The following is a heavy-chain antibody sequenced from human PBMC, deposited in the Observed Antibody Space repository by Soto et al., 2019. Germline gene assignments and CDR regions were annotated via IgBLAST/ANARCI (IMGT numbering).Heavy chain of an antibody. CDR3: ARTTTYCSGGSCYSKYYYGMDV. CDR2: INPNSGGT. CDR1: GYTFTGYY. J-gene: IGHJ6*02. D-gene: IGHD2-15*01. Sequence: GASLNVSCKASGYTFTGYYMHWVRQAPGQRLEWIGWINPNSGGTKYAQKFQGRVTMSRDTSSSTAYMELSRLRSDDTAVYYCARTTTYCSGGSCYSKYYYGMDVWGQGTTVTVSS. V-gene: IGHV1-2*02.